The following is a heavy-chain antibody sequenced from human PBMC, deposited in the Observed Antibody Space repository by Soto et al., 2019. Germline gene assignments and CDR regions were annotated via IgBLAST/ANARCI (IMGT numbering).Heavy chain of an antibody. V-gene: IGHV4-31*03. CDR1: GGSISSGGSF. CDR2: IYYSGTT. Sequence: SETLSLTCTVSGGSISSGGSFWSWIRQHPVKGLEWISYIYYSGTTYYHPSLESRVIITADTSKNQFFLKLNSVTAADTAGYYVARGGGIAARPFDAWGQGTLVTVSS. J-gene: IGHJ4*02. CDR3: ARGGGIAARPFDA. D-gene: IGHD6-6*01.